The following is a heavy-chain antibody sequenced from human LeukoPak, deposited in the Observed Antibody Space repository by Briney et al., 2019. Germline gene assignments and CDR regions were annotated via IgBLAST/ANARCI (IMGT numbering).Heavy chain of an antibody. CDR3: ARGGPAAAAYDY. CDR1: GGSMSMDY. D-gene: IGHD6-13*01. CDR2: IYYSGST. Sequence: SETLSLTCTVSGGSMSMDYWTWIRQPPGKGLEWIGSIYYSGSTSYNPSLKSRVTISVDTSKNQFSLKLSSVTAADTTVYYCARGGPAAAAYDYWGQGTLVTVSS. J-gene: IGHJ4*02. V-gene: IGHV4-59*05.